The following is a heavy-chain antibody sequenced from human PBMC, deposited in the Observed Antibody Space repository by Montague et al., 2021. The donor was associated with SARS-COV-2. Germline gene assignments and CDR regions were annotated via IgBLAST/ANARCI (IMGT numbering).Heavy chain of an antibody. CDR3: ARHGPFVVVTAIHDTFDI. V-gene: IGHV4-59*08. J-gene: IGHJ3*02. Sequence: SETLSLTCTVSGGSISTYYWSWIRQPPGKGLEWIGYIYHSGSTNYNPSLKCRVTISVDTSKNQFSLKLSSVTAADTAVYYCARHGPFVVVTAIHDTFDIWGQGTMVTVSS. D-gene: IGHD2-21*02. CDR2: IYHSGST. CDR1: GGSISTYY.